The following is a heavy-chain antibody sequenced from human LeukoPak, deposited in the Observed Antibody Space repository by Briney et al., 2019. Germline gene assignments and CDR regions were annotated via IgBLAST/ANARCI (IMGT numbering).Heavy chain of an antibody. D-gene: IGHD3-22*01. CDR3: ARRPRPYYYDSSGYYSPRGY. Sequence: PSETLSLTCAVYGGSFSGYYWSWIRQPPGKGLEWIGEVNHSGSTNYNPSLKRRVTISVDTSKNQFSLKLSSVTAADTAVYYCARRPRPYYYDSSGYYSPRGYWGQGTLVTVSS. CDR2: VNHSGST. CDR1: GGSFSGYY. V-gene: IGHV4-34*01. J-gene: IGHJ4*02.